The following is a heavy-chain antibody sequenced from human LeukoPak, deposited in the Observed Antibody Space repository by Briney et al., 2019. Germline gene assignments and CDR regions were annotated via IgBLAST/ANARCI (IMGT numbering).Heavy chain of an antibody. CDR3: AKGCGGSGKCNIIDY. V-gene: IGHV3-30*18. D-gene: IGHD1-26*01. J-gene: IGHJ4*02. Sequence: GGSLTLSCPASGFIFSTNGMHWVRQASWKGLEGVSSIVHEGSQKRYGNSVRGRFTATRDNSRTTLYLQMDSLRVEDTAVYYCAKGCGGSGKCNIIDYWGQGTLVSVSA. CDR1: GFIFSTNG. CDR2: IVHEGSQK.